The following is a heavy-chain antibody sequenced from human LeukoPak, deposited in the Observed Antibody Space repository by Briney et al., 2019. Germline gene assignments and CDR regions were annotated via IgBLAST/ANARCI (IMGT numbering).Heavy chain of an antibody. CDR2: INPNSGGT. V-gene: IGHV1-2*02. CDR3: ARDRRLGIAAAGTLSYFQH. CDR1: GYTFTGYY. J-gene: IGHJ1*01. Sequence: ASVKVSCKASGYTFTGYYMHWVRQAPGQGLEWMGWINPNSGGTNYAQKLQGRVTMTTDTSTSTAYMELRSLRSDDTAVYYCARDRRLGIAAAGTLSYFQHWGQGTLVTVSS. D-gene: IGHD6-13*01.